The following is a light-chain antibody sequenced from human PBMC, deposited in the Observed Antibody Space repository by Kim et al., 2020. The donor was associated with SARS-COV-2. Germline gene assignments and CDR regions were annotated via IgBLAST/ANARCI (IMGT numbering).Light chain of an antibody. CDR2: GKN. V-gene: IGLV3-19*01. Sequence: SSELTQDPAVSVALGQTVRITCQGDSLRSYYASWYQQKPGQAHVLVIYGKNNRPSGIPDRFSGSSSGNTASLTITGAQAEDEADYYCNSRDSSGNLFVFGTGTKSPS. CDR3: NSRDSSGNLFV. CDR1: SLRSYY. J-gene: IGLJ1*01.